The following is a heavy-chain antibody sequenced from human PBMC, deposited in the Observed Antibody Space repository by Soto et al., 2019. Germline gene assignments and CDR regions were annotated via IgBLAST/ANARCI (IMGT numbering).Heavy chain of an antibody. J-gene: IGHJ4*02. CDR2: ISYDGSNK. D-gene: IGHD1-26*01. CDR1: GFTFSSYG. CDR3: AKVDLEWELLPPGRY. Sequence: QVQLVESGGGVVQPGRSLRLSCAASGFTFSSYGMHWVRQAPGKGLEWVAVISYDGSNKYYADSVKGRFIISRDNSKNTLYLQMNSLRAEDTAVYYCAKVDLEWELLPPGRYWGQGTLVTVSS. V-gene: IGHV3-30*18.